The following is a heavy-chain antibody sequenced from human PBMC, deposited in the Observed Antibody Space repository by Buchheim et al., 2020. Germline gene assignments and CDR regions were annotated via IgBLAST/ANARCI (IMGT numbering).Heavy chain of an antibody. Sequence: QVQLQQWGAGLLKPSETLSLTCAVYGGSFSGYYWSWIRQPPGKGLEWIGEINHSGSTNYNPSLKSRVTISVDTSKNQLPLKLSSVTAADTAVYYCARLGVRGSSGGNYWGQGTL. J-gene: IGHJ4*02. CDR2: INHSGST. CDR3: ARLGVRGSSGGNY. D-gene: IGHD3-3*01. CDR1: GGSFSGYY. V-gene: IGHV4-34*01.